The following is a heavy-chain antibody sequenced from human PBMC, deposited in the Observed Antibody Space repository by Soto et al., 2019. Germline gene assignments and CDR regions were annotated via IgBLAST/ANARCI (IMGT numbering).Heavy chain of an antibody. J-gene: IGHJ6*02. CDR1: GFTFSNAW. Sequence: EVQLVESGGGLVKPGGSLRLSCAASGFTFSNAWMNWVRQPPGKGLEWVGRIKKTTDGGTTDYAAPVIGRFTISRDDSKNTLYLQMNTLKTDDIAVYYCTSDLWFGEPAYYYGMDVWGQGTTVTVS. CDR2: IKKTTDGGTT. V-gene: IGHV3-15*01. CDR3: TSDLWFGEPAYYYGMDV. D-gene: IGHD3-10*01.